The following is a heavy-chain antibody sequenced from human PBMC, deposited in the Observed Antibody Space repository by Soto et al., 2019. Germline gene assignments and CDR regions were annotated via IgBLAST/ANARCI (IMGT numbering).Heavy chain of an antibody. CDR3: XRSGPPAGY. D-gene: IGHD3-10*01. Sequence: QVQLVQSGAEVKKPGASVKVFCKASGYTFTSYAISWVRQAPGQGLEWMGWISAYNGNTNYAQKLQGRVTMTTDTXXXXXXXXXXXXXXXXXXXXXXXRSGPPAGYWGQGTLVTVSS. CDR1: GYTFTSYA. J-gene: IGHJ4*02. CDR2: ISAYNGNT. V-gene: IGHV1-18*01.